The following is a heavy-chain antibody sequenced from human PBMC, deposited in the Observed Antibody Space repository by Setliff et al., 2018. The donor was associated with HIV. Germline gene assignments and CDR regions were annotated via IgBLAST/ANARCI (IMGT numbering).Heavy chain of an antibody. CDR1: GGSISSSSYY. Sequence: SETLSLTCTVSGGSISSSSYYWGWIRQPPGKGLEWIGSIYYSGSTYYNPSLKSRVTISVDTSKNQFSLKLSSVTAADTAVYYCARQIAVAVSWFDPWGQGTLVTVSS. CDR3: ARQIAVAVSWFDP. V-gene: IGHV4-39*07. D-gene: IGHD6-19*01. J-gene: IGHJ5*02. CDR2: IYYSGST.